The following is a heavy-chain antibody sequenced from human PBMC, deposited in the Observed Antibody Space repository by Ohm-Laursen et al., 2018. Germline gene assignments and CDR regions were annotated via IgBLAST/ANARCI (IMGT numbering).Heavy chain of an antibody. CDR3: AGNSSSPTY. Sequence: SETLSLTCAVYGGSFSGYYWSWIRQPPGKGLEWIGEINHSGSTNYNPSLKSRVTISVDTSKNQFSLELSSVTAADTAVYYCAGNSSSPTYWGQGALVTVSS. V-gene: IGHV4-34*01. CDR2: INHSGST. CDR1: GGSFSGYY. D-gene: IGHD6-6*01. J-gene: IGHJ4*02.